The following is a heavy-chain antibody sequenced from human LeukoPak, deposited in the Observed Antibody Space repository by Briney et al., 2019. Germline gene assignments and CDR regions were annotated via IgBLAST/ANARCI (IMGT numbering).Heavy chain of an antibody. CDR1: GGTFSSYA. D-gene: IGHD2-21*02. Sequence: SVKVSCKASGGTFSSYAISWVRQAPGQGLEWMGGIIPIFGTANYAQKFQGRVTITADKSTSTAYMELSSLRSEDTAVYYCAGMVVTAIPRAFDIWGQGTMVTVSS. CDR2: IIPIFGTA. V-gene: IGHV1-69*06. J-gene: IGHJ3*02. CDR3: AGMVVTAIPRAFDI.